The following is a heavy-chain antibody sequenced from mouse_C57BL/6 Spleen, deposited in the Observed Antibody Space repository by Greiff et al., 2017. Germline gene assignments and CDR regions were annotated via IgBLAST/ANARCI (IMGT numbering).Heavy chain of an antibody. Sequence: EVHLVESGGGLVKPGGSLKLSCAASGFNFSSYDMSWVRQTPEKRLEWVATISDGGSYTYYPDNVKVRFTISRDNAKNTLYLQMSHLKSEDPAMYYSARECVGLHGGYYCDYWGQVTTLSVSS. D-gene: IGHD3-1*01. CDR1: GFNFSSYD. CDR3: ARECVGLHGGYYCDY. CDR2: ISDGGSYT. V-gene: IGHV5-4*01. J-gene: IGHJ2*01.